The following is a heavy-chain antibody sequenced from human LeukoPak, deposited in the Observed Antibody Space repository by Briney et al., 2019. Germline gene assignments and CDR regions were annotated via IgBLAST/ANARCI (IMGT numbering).Heavy chain of an antibody. CDR3: ARVGIAAAGIDY. D-gene: IGHD6-13*01. V-gene: IGHV3-21*01. J-gene: IGHJ4*02. CDR1: GFTFSSYS. CDR2: ISSSSSYI. Sequence: GGSLRLSCAASGFTFSSYSMNWVRQAPGKGLEWVSSISSSSSYIYYADSVKGRFTISRDNAKNSLYLQMNSLRAVDTAVYYCARVGIAAAGIDYWGQGTLVTVSS.